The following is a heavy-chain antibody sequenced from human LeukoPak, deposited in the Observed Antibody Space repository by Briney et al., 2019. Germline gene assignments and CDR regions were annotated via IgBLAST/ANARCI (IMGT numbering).Heavy chain of an antibody. Sequence: GASVKVSCKASGGTFSSYAISWVRQAPGQGLEWMGGIIPIFGTANNAQNFQGRVTITADKSTSTAYMELSRLRSDDTAVYYCARTNWTPRAHYMDVWGKGTTVTVSS. J-gene: IGHJ6*03. CDR3: ARTNWTPRAHYMDV. CDR2: IIPIFGTA. CDR1: GGTFSSYA. V-gene: IGHV1-69*06. D-gene: IGHD1-1*01.